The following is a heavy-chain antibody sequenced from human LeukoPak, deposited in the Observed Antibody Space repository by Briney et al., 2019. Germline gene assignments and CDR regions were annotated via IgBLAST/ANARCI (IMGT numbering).Heavy chain of an antibody. V-gene: IGHV4-4*07. CDR1: GGSISSYY. CDR3: ARVIKVVYYYDSSIWLDP. Sequence: SETLSLTCTVSGGSISSYYWSWIRQPAGKGLEWIGGIYTSGSTNYNPSLKSRVTMSVDTSKNQISLKLSSVTAADTAVYYCARVIKVVYYYDSSIWLDPWGQGTLVTVSS. D-gene: IGHD3-22*01. CDR2: IYTSGST. J-gene: IGHJ5*02.